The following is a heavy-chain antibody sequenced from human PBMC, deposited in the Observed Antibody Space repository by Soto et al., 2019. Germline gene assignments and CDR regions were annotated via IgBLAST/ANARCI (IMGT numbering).Heavy chain of an antibody. D-gene: IGHD4-17*01. J-gene: IGHJ6*03. CDR2: IKQDGSEK. Sequence: GGSLRLSCAASGFTFSSYWMSWVRQAPGKGLEWVANIKQDGSEKYYVDSVKGRFTISRDNAKNSLYLQMNSLRAEDTAVYYCARVPTVTTPRSHYMDVWGKGTTVTVSS. CDR3: ARVPTVTTPRSHYMDV. V-gene: IGHV3-7*04. CDR1: GFTFSSYW.